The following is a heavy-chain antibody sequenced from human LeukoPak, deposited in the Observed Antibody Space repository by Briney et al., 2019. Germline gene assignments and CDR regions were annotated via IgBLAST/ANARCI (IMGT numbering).Heavy chain of an antibody. D-gene: IGHD3-9*01. CDR1: GYTFTSYG. CDR2: ISAYNGNT. CDR3: ARDREYFTTKYYDILTGYGNWFDP. J-gene: IGHJ5*02. V-gene: IGHV1-18*01. Sequence: GASVKVSCKASGYTFTSYGISWVRQAPGQGLEWMGWISAYNGNTNYAQKFQGRVTMTRDTSISTAYMELSRLRSDDTAVYYCARDREYFTTKYYDILTGYGNWFDPWGQGTLVTVSS.